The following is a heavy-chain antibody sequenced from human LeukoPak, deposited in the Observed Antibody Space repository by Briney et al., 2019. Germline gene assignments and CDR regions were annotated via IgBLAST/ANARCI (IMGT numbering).Heavy chain of an antibody. CDR3: ASVGLDGDPGDGFDY. Sequence: PGGSLRLSCAASGFTFSSYEMNWVRQAPGKGLEWVSYISSSGSTIYYADSVKGRFTISRDNAKNSLYLQMNSLRAEDTAVYYCASVGLDGDPGDGFDYWGQGTLVTVSS. D-gene: IGHD4-17*01. CDR2: ISSSGSTI. J-gene: IGHJ4*02. V-gene: IGHV3-48*03. CDR1: GFTFSSYE.